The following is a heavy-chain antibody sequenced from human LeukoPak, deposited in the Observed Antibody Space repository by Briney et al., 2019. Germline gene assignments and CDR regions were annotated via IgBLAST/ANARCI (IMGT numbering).Heavy chain of an antibody. CDR3: ASSFFDNSLHAYDI. D-gene: IGHD1-14*01. V-gene: IGHV3-7*01. Sequence: GGSLRLSCAASGFTFSSYWMSWVRQAPGKGLEWVANINQDGSQIYYVDSVKGRFAISRDNTKNSLSLHMNSLRVEDSAVYFCASSFFDNSLHAYDIWGQGTMVTVSS. J-gene: IGHJ3*02. CDR2: INQDGSQI. CDR1: GFTFSSYW.